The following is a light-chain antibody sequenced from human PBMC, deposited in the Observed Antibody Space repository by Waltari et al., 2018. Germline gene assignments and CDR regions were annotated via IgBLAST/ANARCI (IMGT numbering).Light chain of an antibody. Sequence: QLVVTQSPSASASLGASVKLTCTLSSGHSSNIIAWHQQQPEKGPRYLMKVNSDGRHSKGDEIPDRFSGSSSGAERYLTISSLQSEDEADYYCQTGGHGTWVFGGGTKLTVL. V-gene: IGLV4-69*01. CDR1: SGHSSNI. CDR2: VNSDGRH. CDR3: QTGGHGTWV. J-gene: IGLJ3*02.